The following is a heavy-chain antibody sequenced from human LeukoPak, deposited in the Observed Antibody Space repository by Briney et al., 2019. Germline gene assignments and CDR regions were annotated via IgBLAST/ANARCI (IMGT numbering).Heavy chain of an antibody. CDR2: IKFDGSEK. Sequence: PGGSLRLSCAASGFTFSSYWMTWVRQTPGKGLEWVANIKFDGSEKTYVDFVEGRFTISRDNARNSVYLQMNSLRADDTGIYFCAREGDFLDYWGQGILATVSS. V-gene: IGHV3-7*01. CDR1: GFTFSSYW. CDR3: AREGDFLDY. J-gene: IGHJ4*02. D-gene: IGHD2-21*02.